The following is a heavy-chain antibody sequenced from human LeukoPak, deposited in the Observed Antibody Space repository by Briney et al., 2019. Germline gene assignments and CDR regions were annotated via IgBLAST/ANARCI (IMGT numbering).Heavy chain of an antibody. Sequence: SETLSLTCSVSGGSIRSSGYYWGWIRQSPGRGLEWIANIYHSGSTYYNPSLKSRVTISVDTSKNRFSLNLRSVTATDTAVYYCAKVPYYYYGMDVWGQGTTVTVSS. D-gene: IGHD3-10*01. CDR3: AKVPYYYYGMDV. CDR2: IYHSGST. CDR1: GGSIRSSGYY. V-gene: IGHV4-39*01. J-gene: IGHJ6*02.